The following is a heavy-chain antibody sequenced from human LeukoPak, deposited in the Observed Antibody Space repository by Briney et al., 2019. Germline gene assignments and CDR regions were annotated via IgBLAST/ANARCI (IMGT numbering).Heavy chain of an antibody. Sequence: SSQTLSLTCAVSGGSTSSGSHSWSWIRQPPGKGLECIEFIYHNGSTYHNPSLKSRVTISVDRSKNQFSLRLSSVTAADTAVYYCARLIVVIPKKNDYHYYYGMDVWGKGTTVTVSS. CDR2: IYHNGST. J-gene: IGHJ6*04. D-gene: IGHD2-2*01. V-gene: IGHV4-30-2*01. CDR3: ARLIVVIPKKNDYHYYYGMDV. CDR1: GGSTSSGSHS.